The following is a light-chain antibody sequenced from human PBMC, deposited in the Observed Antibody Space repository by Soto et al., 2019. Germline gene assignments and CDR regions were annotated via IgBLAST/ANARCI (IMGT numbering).Light chain of an antibody. Sequence: EIVMTQSPATLSVSPGERATLSCRASPSVSSNLAWYQQKPGQAPRLLIYGASSRATGIPARFSGSGSGTEFTLTSSSLQSEDFALYYCQQYNNWPPYTFGQGTKLEMK. CDR1: PSVSSN. CDR2: GAS. J-gene: IGKJ2*01. V-gene: IGKV3-15*01. CDR3: QQYNNWPPYT.